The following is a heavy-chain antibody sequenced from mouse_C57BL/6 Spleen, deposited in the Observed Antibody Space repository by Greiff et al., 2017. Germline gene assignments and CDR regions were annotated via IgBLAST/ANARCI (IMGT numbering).Heavy chain of an antibody. Sequence: EVQLVESGPGLVKPSQSLSLTCSVTGYSITSGYYWNWIRQFPGNKLEWMGYISYDGSNNYNPSLKNRISITRDTSKNQFFLKLNSVTTEDTATYYCARDDDYDPFAYWGQGTLVTVSA. CDR3: ARDDDYDPFAY. J-gene: IGHJ3*01. D-gene: IGHD2-4*01. V-gene: IGHV3-6*01. CDR2: ISYDGSN. CDR1: GYSITSGYY.